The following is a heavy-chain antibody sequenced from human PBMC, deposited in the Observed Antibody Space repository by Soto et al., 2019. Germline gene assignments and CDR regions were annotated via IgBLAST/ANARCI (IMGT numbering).Heavy chain of an antibody. Sequence: PSETLSLTCTFSVGSIGSGDIYCSWMGQAPWKGLEWVGYIFSSGTTYYNPSLKSRLTMSLDTSQNQFPLKHNSVTAADTAVYFWARVTTPLDFYYAMKVWGQGTTVIVSS. CDR2: IFSSGTT. CDR1: VGSIGSGDIY. D-gene: IGHD1-1*01. J-gene: IGHJ6*01. CDR3: ARVTTPLDFYYAMKV. V-gene: IGHV4-30-4*02.